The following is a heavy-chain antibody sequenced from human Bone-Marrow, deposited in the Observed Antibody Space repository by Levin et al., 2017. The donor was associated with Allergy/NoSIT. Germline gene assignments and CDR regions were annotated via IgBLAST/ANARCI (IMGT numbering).Heavy chain of an antibody. Sequence: GGSLRLSCAASGLTFSTYAMNWVRQAPGRGLEWVSAISNSGDYIFYADSVKGRFTISRDNSKNTLYLQMNSLRAEDTAVYYCAKRYSSDWAFDYWGQGTLVTVSS. D-gene: IGHD6-19*01. CDR1: GLTFSTYA. CDR3: AKRYSSDWAFDY. CDR2: ISNSGDYI. J-gene: IGHJ4*02. V-gene: IGHV3-23*01.